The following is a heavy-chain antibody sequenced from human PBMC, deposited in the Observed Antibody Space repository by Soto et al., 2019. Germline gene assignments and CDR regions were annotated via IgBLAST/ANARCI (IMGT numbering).Heavy chain of an antibody. J-gene: IGHJ4*02. CDR1: GFTFSSYS. V-gene: IGHV3-21*01. CDR3: ARALDRDSSGYIY. CDR2: ISSSSSYI. D-gene: IGHD3-22*01. Sequence: GSLVLGCAASGFTFSSYSMNWVRQAPGKGLEWVSSISSSSSYIYYADSVKGRFTISRDNAKNSLYLQMNSLRAEDTAVYYCARALDRDSSGYIYWGQGTLVTVYS.